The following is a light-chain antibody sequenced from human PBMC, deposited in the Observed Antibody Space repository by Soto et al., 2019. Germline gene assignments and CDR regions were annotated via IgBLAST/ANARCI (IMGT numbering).Light chain of an antibody. V-gene: IGKV1-5*01. CDR2: GAS. Sequence: IQMTHSPSSLSASLGDRVTINFRASESMSNCLAWYQQKPGKAPKLLISGASSLQSGVPSRFSGSASGTEFTLTISSLQPDDIATYYCQQCHRYLTFGQGTKV. CDR1: ESMSNC. CDR3: QQCHRYLT. J-gene: IGKJ1*01.